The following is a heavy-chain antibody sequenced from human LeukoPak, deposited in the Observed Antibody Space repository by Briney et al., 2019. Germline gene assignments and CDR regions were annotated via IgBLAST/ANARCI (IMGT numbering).Heavy chain of an antibody. CDR3: ARHDRRGYCSSTSCYRVTGNTGGFDY. Sequence: SETLSLTCAVYGGSFSGYYWSWIRQPPGKGLEWIGEINHSGSTNYNPSLKSRVTISVDTSKNQFSLKLSSVTAADTAVYCCARHDRRGYCSSTSCYRVTGNTGGFDYWGQGTLVTVSS. J-gene: IGHJ4*02. CDR2: INHSGST. CDR1: GGSFSGYY. V-gene: IGHV4-34*01. D-gene: IGHD2-2*01.